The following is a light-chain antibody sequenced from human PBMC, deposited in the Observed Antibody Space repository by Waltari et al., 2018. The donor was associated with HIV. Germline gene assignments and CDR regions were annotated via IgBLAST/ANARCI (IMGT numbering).Light chain of an antibody. J-gene: IGLJ2*01. V-gene: IGLV1-47*01. CDR1: NSNTRSNY. Sequence: QSVLIQPPSPSGTPGQRVTITCSGSNSNTRSNYVYWYQQLPGPAPHLLIYRNDQRPSGVPDRFSGSKSGTSASLAISGLRSEDEADYYCAAWDDSLSGPVFGGGTKVTVL. CDR3: AAWDDSLSGPV. CDR2: RND.